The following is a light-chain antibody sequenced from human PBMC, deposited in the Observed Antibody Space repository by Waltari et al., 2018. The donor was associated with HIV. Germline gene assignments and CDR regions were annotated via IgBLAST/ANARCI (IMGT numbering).Light chain of an antibody. V-gene: IGLV1-47*01. CDR1: NSNIGSNS. CDR3: AVWDDSLRGGV. Sequence: QSVVTQPPSASGTPGQRVVISCSGSNSNIGSNSVNWYQQVPGAAPKILIYRADPRCSGVPALFSGSKSATSAALAISELRSEDEADYYCAVWDDSLRGGVFGGGTKLTVL. J-gene: IGLJ3*02. CDR2: RAD.